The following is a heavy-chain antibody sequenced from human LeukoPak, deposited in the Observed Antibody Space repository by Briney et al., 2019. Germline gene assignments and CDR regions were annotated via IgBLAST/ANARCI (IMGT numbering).Heavy chain of an antibody. CDR1: GFTFSSYG. D-gene: IGHD2-8*01. CDR3: ARALIGYYFDY. CDR2: VSNSGDYI. Sequence: GGPLRLSCAASGFTFSSYGMSWVRQAPGKGLEWVSSVSNSGDYIHYADSVKGRFTISRDNSKNSLYLQMNSLRAEDTAVYYCARALIGYYFDYWGQGTLVTVSS. V-gene: IGHV3-21*06. J-gene: IGHJ4*02.